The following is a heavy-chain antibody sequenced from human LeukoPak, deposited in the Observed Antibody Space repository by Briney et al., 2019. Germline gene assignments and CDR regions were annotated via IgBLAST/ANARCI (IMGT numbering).Heavy chain of an antibody. CDR3: ARHRRDMTGYYYLQGRWFDP. CDR1: GGSISTYY. J-gene: IGHJ5*02. D-gene: IGHD3-9*01. Sequence: SETLSLTCTVSGGSISTYYWSWIRQPPGKGLEWIGYIYYSGSTNYNPSLKSRVTISVDTSKNQFSLKLSSVTAADTAVYYCARHRRDMTGYYYLQGRWFDPWGQGTLVTVSS. CDR2: IYYSGST. V-gene: IGHV4-59*08.